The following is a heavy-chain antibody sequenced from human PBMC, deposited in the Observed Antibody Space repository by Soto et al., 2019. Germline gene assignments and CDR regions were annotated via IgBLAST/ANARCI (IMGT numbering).Heavy chain of an antibody. D-gene: IGHD4-17*01. J-gene: IGHJ6*03. CDR3: AKYGHGDEYYYYYYMDV. Sequence: GGSLRLSCAASGFTFSSYAMSWVRQAPGKGLEWVSAISGSGGSTYYADSVKGRFTISRDNSKNTLYLQMNSLRAEDTAVYYCAKYGHGDEYYYYYYMDVWGKGTTVTVSS. CDR2: ISGSGGST. V-gene: IGHV3-23*01. CDR1: GFTFSSYA.